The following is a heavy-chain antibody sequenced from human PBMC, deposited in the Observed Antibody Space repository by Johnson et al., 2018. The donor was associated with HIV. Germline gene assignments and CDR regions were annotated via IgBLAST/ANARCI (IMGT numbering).Heavy chain of an antibody. CDR3: ARDRFYCSGGSCYHSGAFDI. CDR1: GFTVSSNY. D-gene: IGHD2-15*01. CDR2: IYSGGST. J-gene: IGHJ3*02. Sequence: VQLVESGGGLIQPGGSLRLSCAASGFTVSSNYMSWVRQAPGKGLEWVSVIYSGGSTYYADSVKGRFTISRDNSKNTLYLQMNSLRAEDTAVYYCARDRFYCSGGSCYHSGAFDIWGQGTMVTVSS. V-gene: IGHV3-53*01.